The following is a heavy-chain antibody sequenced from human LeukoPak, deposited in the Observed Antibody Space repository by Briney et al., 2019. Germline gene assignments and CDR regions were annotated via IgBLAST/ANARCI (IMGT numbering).Heavy chain of an antibody. CDR2: IIPILGIA. Sequence: SVKVSCKASGGTFSSYAISWVRQAPGQGLEWMGRIIPILGIANYARKFQGRVTITADKSTSTAYMELSSLRSEDTAVYYCARDRTLMVYDNWFDPWGQGTLVTVSS. D-gene: IGHD2-8*01. CDR3: ARDRTLMVYDNWFDP. J-gene: IGHJ5*02. CDR1: GGTFSSYA. V-gene: IGHV1-69*04.